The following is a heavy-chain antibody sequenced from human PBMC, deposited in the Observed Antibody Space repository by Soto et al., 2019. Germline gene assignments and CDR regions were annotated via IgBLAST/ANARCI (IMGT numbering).Heavy chain of an antibody. V-gene: IGHV4-31*02. Sequence: PSETLSLTXSVSGGSVSSDGSYWAWIRQHPGEGLEWIGHIYHSGTTYYSPSLQSRLIISVDTSKNQFALRLSSVTAADTALYFCARIRRVHDSRGYYRPYFDYWGQGTLVTVSS. CDR2: IYHSGTT. CDR3: ARIRRVHDSRGYYRPYFDY. CDR1: GGSVSSDGSY. D-gene: IGHD3-22*01. J-gene: IGHJ4*02.